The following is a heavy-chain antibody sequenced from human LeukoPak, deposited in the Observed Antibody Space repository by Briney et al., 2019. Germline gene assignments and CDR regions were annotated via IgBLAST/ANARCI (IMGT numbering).Heavy chain of an antibody. CDR3: ARDLWYSYDSSGYYPNWFDP. Sequence: ASVKVSCKASGYTFTGYYMHWVRQAPGQGLEWMGWINPNSGGTNYAQKFQGRVTMTRDTSISTAYMELSRLRSDDTAVYYCARDLWYSYDSSGYYPNWFDPWGQGTLVTVSS. CDR1: GYTFTGYY. J-gene: IGHJ5*02. D-gene: IGHD3-22*01. V-gene: IGHV1-2*02. CDR2: INPNSGGT.